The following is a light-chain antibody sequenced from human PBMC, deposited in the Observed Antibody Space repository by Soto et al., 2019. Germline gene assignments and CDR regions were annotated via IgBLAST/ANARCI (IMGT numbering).Light chain of an antibody. CDR1: QSIDRW. CDR2: AAS. J-gene: IGKJ4*01. Sequence: DIQMTQSPSTLPASVGDRVTITCRASQSIDRWLAWYQQRPGKAPKLLIYAASTLYGGVPSRFSGSGSGTDFALTITSLQAEDFATYYCQQLRMYPSTFGGGTKV. V-gene: IGKV1-5*01. CDR3: QQLRMYPST.